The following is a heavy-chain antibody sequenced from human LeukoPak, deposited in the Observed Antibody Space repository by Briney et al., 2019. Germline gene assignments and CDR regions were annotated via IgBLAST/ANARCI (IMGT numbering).Heavy chain of an antibody. CDR2: IHYSGST. J-gene: IGHJ3*02. Sequence: PSETLSLTCTVSGGSISSSTYYWGWIRQPPGKGLEWIGTIHYSGSTYYNPSLKSRVTISVDTSENQFSLKLSSVTAADTAVYYCARRTYDLWSGDYTGAFDIWGQGTMVTVSS. CDR1: GGSISSSTYY. D-gene: IGHD3-3*01. V-gene: IGHV4-39*07. CDR3: ARRTYDLWSGDYTGAFDI.